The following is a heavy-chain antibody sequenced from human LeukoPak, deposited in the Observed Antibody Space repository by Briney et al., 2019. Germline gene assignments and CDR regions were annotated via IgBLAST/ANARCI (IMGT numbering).Heavy chain of an antibody. CDR3: ANSRIVVGDY. CDR1: GFTFSSFG. D-gene: IGHD2-15*01. V-gene: IGHV3-30*18. Sequence: GGSLRLSCAASGFTFSSFGMHWVRQAPGKGLEWVSVISYVGSKTYYADSVKGRFTISRDNSKNTLYLQMNSLRADDTAVYYCANSRIVVGDYWGQGTLVTVSS. CDR2: ISYVGSKT. J-gene: IGHJ4*02.